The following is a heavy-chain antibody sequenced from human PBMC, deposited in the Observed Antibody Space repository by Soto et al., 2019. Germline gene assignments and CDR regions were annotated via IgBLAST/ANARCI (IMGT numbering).Heavy chain of an antibody. CDR1: GGSISSGGYY. CDR3: ARDQKDILIGSELARFDP. D-gene: IGHD3-9*01. V-gene: IGHV4-31*03. J-gene: IGHJ5*02. Sequence: SETLSLTCTVSGGSISSGGYYWSWIRQHPGKGLEWIGYIYYSGSTYYNPSLKSRVTISVDTSKNQFSLKLSSVTAADTAVYYCARDQKDILIGSELARFDPWGQGTLVTVSS. CDR2: IYYSGST.